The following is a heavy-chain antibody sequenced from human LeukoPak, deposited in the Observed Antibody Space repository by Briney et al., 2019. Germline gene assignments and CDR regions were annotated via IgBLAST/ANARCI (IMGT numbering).Heavy chain of an antibody. CDR3: AKRASYGSGSYPFDY. V-gene: IGHV3-23*01. J-gene: IGHJ4*02. Sequence: PGGSLRLSCAASGFTFSSYGMSWVRQAPGKGLEWVSAISSSGGSTYYADSVKGRFTISRDNSKNTLYLQMNSLRAEDTAVYYCAKRASYGSGSYPFDYWGQGTLVTVSS. D-gene: IGHD3-10*01. CDR2: ISSSGGST. CDR1: GFTFSSYG.